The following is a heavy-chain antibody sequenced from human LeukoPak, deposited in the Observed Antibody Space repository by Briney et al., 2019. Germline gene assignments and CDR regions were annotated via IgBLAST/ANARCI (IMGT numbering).Heavy chain of an antibody. J-gene: IGHJ6*02. CDR3: ASSISDYYGMDV. CDR1: GGSISNYY. Sequence: SETLSLTCTVSGGSISNYYWSWIRQPPGKGLEWIGYIYYSGSTNYNPSLKSRVTISVDTSKNQFSLKLSSVTAADTAVYYCASSISDYYGMDVWGQGTTVTVSS. CDR2: IYYSGST. D-gene: IGHD3-10*01. V-gene: IGHV4-59*08.